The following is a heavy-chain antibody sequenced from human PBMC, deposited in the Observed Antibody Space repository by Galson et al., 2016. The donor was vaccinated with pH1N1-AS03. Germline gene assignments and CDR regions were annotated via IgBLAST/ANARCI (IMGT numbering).Heavy chain of an antibody. CDR1: GDSISRSPYY. Sequence: ETLSLTCIVSGDSISRSPYYWGWIRQPPGKGLEWIGTVYWLGATYYSPSLKSRVTISIDTSENQFSLHLNSVTAADTAVYYCAREATSSGQYAEFDYYYGMDVWGQGTTVTVAS. J-gene: IGHJ6*02. CDR2: VYWLGAT. V-gene: IGHV4-39*07. CDR3: AREATSSGQYAEFDYYYGMDV. D-gene: IGHD6-19*01.